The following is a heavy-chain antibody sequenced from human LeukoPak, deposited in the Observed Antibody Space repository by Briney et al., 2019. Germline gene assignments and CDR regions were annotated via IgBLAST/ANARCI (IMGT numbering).Heavy chain of an antibody. CDR2: IRNTAEGA. D-gene: IGHD1-26*01. Sequence: PGGSLRLSCATSGFSFTDYPMNWVRQAPGKGLEWISNIRNTAEGAKYAYYADSVKGRVTISRDDGKNTLYLHMNSLRDDDTAVYYCAREKESGTYPYYYHYGMDVWGQGTTVAVSS. CDR1: GFSFTDYP. V-gene: IGHV3-48*02. J-gene: IGHJ6*02. CDR3: AREKESGTYPYYYHYGMDV.